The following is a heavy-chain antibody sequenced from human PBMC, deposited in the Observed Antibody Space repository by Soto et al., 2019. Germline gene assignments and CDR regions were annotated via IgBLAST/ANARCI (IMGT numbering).Heavy chain of an antibody. CDR3: ASDLLTNYYYYCMDF. CDR2: IYYSGSA. CDR1: GGSVSSGTYY. D-gene: IGHD2-8*01. V-gene: IGHV4-61*01. Sequence: PSETLSLACTVSGGSVSSGTYYWSWMRQPPGEGLEWIGSIYYSGSANYNPSLKSRVTISVDTSKNQFSLKMSSVTAADTAVYYCASDLLTNYYYYCMDFWGPGTTVTVSS. J-gene: IGHJ6*02.